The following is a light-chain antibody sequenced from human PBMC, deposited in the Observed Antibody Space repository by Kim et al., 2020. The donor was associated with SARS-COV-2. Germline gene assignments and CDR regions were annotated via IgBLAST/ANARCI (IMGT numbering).Light chain of an antibody. V-gene: IGKV3-15*01. CDR1: QSVSSN. Sequence: VSTGERAPLSCRASQSVSSNLAWYQQKPGQAPRLLIYGASTRATGIPARFSGSGSGTEFTLTISSLQSEDFAVYYCQQYNNWPGYTFGQGTKLEI. J-gene: IGKJ2*01. CDR2: GAS. CDR3: QQYNNWPGYT.